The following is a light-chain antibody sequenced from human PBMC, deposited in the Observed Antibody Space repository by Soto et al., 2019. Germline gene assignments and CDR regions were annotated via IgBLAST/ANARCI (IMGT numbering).Light chain of an antibody. J-gene: IGKJ1*01. CDR2: GAS. CDR3: QQYGTSLPWT. CDR1: QSVSSNY. Sequence: EIVLTQSPGTLSLSPGERATLSCRASQSVSSNYLAWYQQKLGQAPRLLIYGASSRATGIPDRFSGSGSGTDFTLTISRLESEDFAVYYCQQYGTSLPWTFGQGTKVESK. V-gene: IGKV3-20*01.